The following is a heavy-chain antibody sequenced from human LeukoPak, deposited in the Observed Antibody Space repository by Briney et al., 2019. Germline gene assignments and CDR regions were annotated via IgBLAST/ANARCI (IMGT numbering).Heavy chain of an antibody. J-gene: IGHJ4*02. D-gene: IGHD3-9*01. Sequence: GGSLRLSCAASGFTVSSNFMIWVRLAPGKGLKCVSVIYIDGKTFYAESVKGRFTISRDNSKNTLYLQMNSLRPEDTAVYYCAREGRYDILTAYYPLNNWGQGARVTVSS. CDR2: IYIDGKT. CDR3: AREGRYDILTAYYPLNN. V-gene: IGHV3-66*02. CDR1: GFTVSSNF.